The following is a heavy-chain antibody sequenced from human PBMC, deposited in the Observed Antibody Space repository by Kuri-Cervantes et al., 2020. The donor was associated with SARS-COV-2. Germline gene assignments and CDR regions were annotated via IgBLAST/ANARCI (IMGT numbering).Heavy chain of an antibody. Sequence: GESLKISCSASGFTFSSYAMHWVRQAPGKGLEYVSAISSNGGSTYYADSVKGRFTISRDNSKNTLYLQMSSLRSEDTAVYYCATVRGGSYYFDYWGQGTLVTVSS. CDR3: ATVRGGSYYFDY. V-gene: IGHV3-64D*06. J-gene: IGHJ4*02. CDR1: GFTFSSYA. D-gene: IGHD4-11*01. CDR2: ISSNGGST.